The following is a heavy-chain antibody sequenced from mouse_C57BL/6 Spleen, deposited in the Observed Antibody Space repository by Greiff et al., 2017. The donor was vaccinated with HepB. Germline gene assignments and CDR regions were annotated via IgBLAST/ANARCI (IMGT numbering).Heavy chain of an antibody. CDR1: GYSITSGYY. V-gene: IGHV3-6*01. Sequence: ESGPGLVKPSQSLSLTCSVTGYSITSGYYWNWIRQFPGNKLEWMGYISYDGSNNYNPSLKNRISITRDTSKNQFFLKLNSVTTEDTATYYCATNILRYWYFDVWGTGTTVTVSS. D-gene: IGHD1-1*01. CDR3: ATNILRYWYFDV. CDR2: ISYDGSN. J-gene: IGHJ1*03.